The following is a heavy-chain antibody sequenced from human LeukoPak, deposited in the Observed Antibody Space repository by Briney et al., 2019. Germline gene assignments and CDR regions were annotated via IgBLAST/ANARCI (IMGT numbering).Heavy chain of an antibody. CDR3: ACQPQSHEWFDP. D-gene: IGHD2-2*01. CDR1: GSTFAARY. CDR2: INPSGGRS. V-gene: IGHV1-46*01. J-gene: IGHJ5*02. Sequence: ASVKVSCKASGSTFAARYIHWVRQAPGQGLEWMGIINPSGGRSSYAQKFQGRITMTVDTSTNTVYMQLSTLISDDTAVYYCACQPQSHEWFDPWGQGTLVTVSS.